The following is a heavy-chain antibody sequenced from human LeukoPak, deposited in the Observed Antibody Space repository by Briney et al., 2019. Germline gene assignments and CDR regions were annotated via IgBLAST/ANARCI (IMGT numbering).Heavy chain of an antibody. V-gene: IGHV1-2*04. CDR1: GYTFAAQY. J-gene: IGHJ5*02. CDR2: INPNSGVT. Sequence: ASVKVSCKASGYTFAAQYIHWVRQAPGQGLEWVGWINPNSGVTSYAQKFQGWVTMTSDTSINTAYMEVTRLKSDDTAVFYCGRALWGAAALLEIDLWGQGTLVTVSS. D-gene: IGHD6-25*01. CDR3: GRALWGAAALLEIDL.